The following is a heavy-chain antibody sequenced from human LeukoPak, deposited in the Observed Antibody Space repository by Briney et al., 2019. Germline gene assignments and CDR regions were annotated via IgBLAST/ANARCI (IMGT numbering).Heavy chain of an antibody. J-gene: IGHJ4*02. CDR1: EYTFTSYD. CDR2: MNPNSGNT. V-gene: IGHV1-8*01. Sequence: ASVKVSFKASEYTFTSYDINWVRQATGQGLEWMGLMNPNSGNTGYAQKFQGRVTMTRNTSISTAYMELSSLRSEDTAVYYCARAGGYCGRISCPYYFDYWGQGSLVAVSS. CDR3: ARAGGYCGRISCPYYFDY. D-gene: IGHD2-15*01.